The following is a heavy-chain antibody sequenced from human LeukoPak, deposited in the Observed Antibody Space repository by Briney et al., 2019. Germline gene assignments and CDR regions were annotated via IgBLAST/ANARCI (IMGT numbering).Heavy chain of an antibody. Sequence: GGSLRLSCAASGFTFNRYSMNWVRQAPGMGLAWVSSISTSSSYIYYADSVKGRFTISRDNARNSLYLQMNSLRAEDTAVYYCAREEGGKLGIDYYFDYWGQGTLVTVSS. CDR3: AREEGGKLGIDYYFDY. CDR1: GFTFNRYS. D-gene: IGHD7-27*01. V-gene: IGHV3-21*01. CDR2: ISTSSSYI. J-gene: IGHJ4*02.